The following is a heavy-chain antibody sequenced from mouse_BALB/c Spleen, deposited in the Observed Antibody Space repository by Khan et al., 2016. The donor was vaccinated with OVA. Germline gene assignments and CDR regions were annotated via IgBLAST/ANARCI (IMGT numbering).Heavy chain of an antibody. Sequence: EVELVESGAELVKPGASVKLSCTASGFNIKDSYMHWVKQRPEQGLEWIGRIDPANGNTKYDPKFQGKATITVDTSSNTAYLQLSSLTSEDTAVYYCGSADEYGFAYWGQGTLVTVSA. CDR1: GFNIKDSY. CDR3: GSADEYGFAY. CDR2: IDPANGNT. V-gene: IGHV14-3*02. D-gene: IGHD2-14*01. J-gene: IGHJ3*01.